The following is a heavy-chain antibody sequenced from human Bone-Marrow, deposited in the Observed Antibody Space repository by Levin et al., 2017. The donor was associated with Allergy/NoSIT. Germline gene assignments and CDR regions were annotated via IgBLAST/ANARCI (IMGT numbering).Heavy chain of an antibody. Sequence: KSGGSLRLSCTVSGDSISSSSYYWGWIRQPPGKGLEWIGSFYYSGSTYLNPSLKSRVTISVDTSKNQFSLRLSSVTAADTAVYYCATNSGSYLRYFDFWGQGTLVTVSS. CDR2: FYYSGST. V-gene: IGHV4-39*01. CDR3: ATNSGSYLRYFDF. J-gene: IGHJ4*02. CDR1: GDSISSSSYY. D-gene: IGHD1-26*01.